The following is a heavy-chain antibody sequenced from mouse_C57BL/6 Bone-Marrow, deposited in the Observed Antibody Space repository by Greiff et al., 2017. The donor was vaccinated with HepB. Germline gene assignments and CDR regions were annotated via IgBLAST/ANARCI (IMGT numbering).Heavy chain of an antibody. CDR3: ARHDYYGSSYGYAMDY. CDR1: GFTFSDYY. J-gene: IGHJ4*01. CDR2: ISNGGGST. D-gene: IGHD1-1*01. V-gene: IGHV5-12*01. Sequence: DVKLVESGGGLVQPGGSLKLSCAASGFTFSDYYMYWVRQTPEKRLEWVAYISNGGGSTYYPDTVKGRFTISRDNAKNTLYLQMSRLKSEDTAMYYCARHDYYGSSYGYAMDYWGQGTSVTVSS.